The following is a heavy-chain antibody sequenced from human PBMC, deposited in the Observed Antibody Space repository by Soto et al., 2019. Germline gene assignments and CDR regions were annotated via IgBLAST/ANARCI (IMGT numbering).Heavy chain of an antibody. CDR3: ARIVSYLDCSGGSCLVRNAFDI. V-gene: IGHV2-26*01. D-gene: IGHD2-15*01. CDR1: GFSLSNARMG. Sequence: QVTLKESGPVLVKPTETLTLTCTVSGFSLSNARMGVSWIRQPPGKALEWLAHIFSNDEKSYSTSLKSRLTISKDTSKSQVVLTMTNMDPVDTATYYCARIVSYLDCSGGSCLVRNAFDIWGQGTMVTVSS. CDR2: IFSNDEK. J-gene: IGHJ3*02.